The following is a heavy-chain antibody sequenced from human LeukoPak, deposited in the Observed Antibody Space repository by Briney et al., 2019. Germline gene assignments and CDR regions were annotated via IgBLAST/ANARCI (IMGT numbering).Heavy chain of an antibody. V-gene: IGHV6-1*01. CDR3: ARQPSTIRSAFDI. Sequence: SQTLSLTCAISGDSVSSNSGAWNWIRQSPSRGLEWLGRTYYRSKWNNDYAISVRSRISINPDTSKNQFSLQLNSVTPEDTAFYYCARQPSTIRSAFDIWGQGTVVTVSS. D-gene: IGHD2-2*01. J-gene: IGHJ3*02. CDR1: GDSVSSNSGA. CDR2: TYYRSKWNN.